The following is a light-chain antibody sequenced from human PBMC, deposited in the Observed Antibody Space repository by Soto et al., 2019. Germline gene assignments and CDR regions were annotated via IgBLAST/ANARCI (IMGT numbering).Light chain of an antibody. J-gene: IGLJ3*02. CDR1: SSNIGAGYD. CDR3: QSFDSSLSGWV. CDR2: GDT. V-gene: IGLV1-40*01. Sequence: QSVLTQPPSVSAAPGQRVTISCTGSSSNIGAGYDVHWYQQLPGTAPKLLVSGDTNRPSGVPHRFSGSKSGTSASLAITGLRAEDEADYYCQSFDSSLSGWVFGGGTKLTVL.